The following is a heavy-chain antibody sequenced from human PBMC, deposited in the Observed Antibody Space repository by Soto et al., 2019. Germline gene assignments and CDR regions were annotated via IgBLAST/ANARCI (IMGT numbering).Heavy chain of an antibody. J-gene: IGHJ4*02. V-gene: IGHV3-33*01. CDR1: GFTFSSYG. CDR2: IWYDGSNK. D-gene: IGHD6-13*01. CDR3: ARGQQLDDY. Sequence: QVQLVESGGGVVHPGRSLRLSCAASGFTFSSYGMHWVRQAPGKGLEWVAVIWYDGSNKYYADSVKGRFTISRDNSKNTLYLQMNSLRAEDTAVYYCARGQQLDDYWGQGTLVTVSS.